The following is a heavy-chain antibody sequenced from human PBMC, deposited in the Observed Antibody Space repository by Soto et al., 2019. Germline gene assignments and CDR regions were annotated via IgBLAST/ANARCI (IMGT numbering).Heavy chain of an antibody. CDR1: GYTSTSYG. D-gene: IGHD6-19*01. CDR2: ISAYNGNT. CDR3: ASGRRSSGWKHYYYYYGMDV. J-gene: IGHJ6*02. Sequence: ASVKVSCKASGYTSTSYGISWVRQAPGQGLEWMGWISAYNGNTNYAQKLQGRVTMTTDTSTSTAYMELRSLRSDDTAVYYCASGRRSSGWKHYYYYYGMDVWGQGTTVTVSS. V-gene: IGHV1-18*04.